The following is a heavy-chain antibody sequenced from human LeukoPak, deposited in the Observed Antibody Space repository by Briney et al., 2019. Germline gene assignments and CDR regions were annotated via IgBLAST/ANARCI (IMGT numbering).Heavy chain of an antibody. CDR1: GFTFSTYW. D-gene: IGHD3-3*01. CDR2: IKEDGSEK. J-gene: IGHJ4*02. CDR3: ARDRSGTSGVISLLDY. V-gene: IGHV3-7*01. Sequence: GGSLRLSCAASGFTFSTYWMSWVRRAPGKGLEWVAYIKEDGSEKYYVDSVKGRFTFSRDNAKNSLFLQLSSLTAEDTAVYYCARDRSGTSGVISLLDYWGQGTLVTVSS.